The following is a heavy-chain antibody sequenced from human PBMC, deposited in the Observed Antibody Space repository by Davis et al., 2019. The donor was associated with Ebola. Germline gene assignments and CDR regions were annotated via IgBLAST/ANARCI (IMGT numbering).Heavy chain of an antibody. Sequence: GESLKISCQGSGYMFAKYWIGWVRQVSGKGLEWVGIVYPGDSDITYSPSFQGQVTLSVDKSLSTNFLQWSTLKASDTAIYYCARMPRGYLDEGYALDVWGQGTTVTVSS. J-gene: IGHJ6*02. V-gene: IGHV5-51*01. CDR2: VYPGDSDI. D-gene: IGHD2-2*01. CDR1: GYMFAKYW. CDR3: ARMPRGYLDEGYALDV.